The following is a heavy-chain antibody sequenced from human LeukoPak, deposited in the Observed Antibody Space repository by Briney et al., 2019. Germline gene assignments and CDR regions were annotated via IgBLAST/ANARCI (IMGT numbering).Heavy chain of an antibody. CDR1: GFTFSNFA. Sequence: GGSLRLSCAASGFTFSNFAMSWVRQAPGKGLEWVSAMSSVTYYADSAKGRFTISRDDSNSTLFLQMNSLRAEDTAVYYCAKAFFSGSGGNHKHFDSWGQGTLVTVSS. D-gene: IGHD3-10*01. CDR2: MSSVT. V-gene: IGHV3-23*01. J-gene: IGHJ4*02. CDR3: AKAFFSGSGGNHKHFDS.